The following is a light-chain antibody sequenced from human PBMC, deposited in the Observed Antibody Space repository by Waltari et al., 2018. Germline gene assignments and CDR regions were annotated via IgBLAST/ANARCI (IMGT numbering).Light chain of an antibody. CDR1: SSTIGSNY. CDR2: RNN. J-gene: IGLJ3*02. Sequence: QSVLTQPPSASGTPGQRVTISCSGRSSTIGSNYVSWYQHVPAAAPKLLISRNNQRPSGVPDRFSGSKSGTSASLAISGLRSEDEADYYCAAWDDSLSRWLLGGGTKLTVL. CDR3: AAWDDSLSRWL. V-gene: IGLV1-47*01.